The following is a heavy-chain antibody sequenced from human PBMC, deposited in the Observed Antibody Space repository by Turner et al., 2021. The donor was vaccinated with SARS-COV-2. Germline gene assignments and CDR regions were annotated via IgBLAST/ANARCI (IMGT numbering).Heavy chain of an antibody. CDR1: CYTFTGYG. CDR2: IAAYSVNT. V-gene: IGHV1-18*01. CDR3: ARDDQSGYYWGIDY. J-gene: IGHJ4*02. Sequence: QLVQSGAAVTKTGSTVKVSCKTSCYTFTGYGISWVRQAPGQGPEWLGWIAAYSVNTKYAQKFQDRVTMTTDTSTATAFFEVRSLNYDDTAVYYCARDDQSGYYWGIDYWCQGTLVSVSS. D-gene: IGHD3-22*01.